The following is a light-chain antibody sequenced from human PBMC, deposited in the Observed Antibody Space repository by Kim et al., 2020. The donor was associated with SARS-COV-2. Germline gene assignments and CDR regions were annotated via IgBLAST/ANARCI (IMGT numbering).Light chain of an antibody. Sequence: SPGQTARITCSGDALPTQYAYWYRQKPGQAPILVIYKDNERPSDIPERFSGSNSGTTVTLTISEVQAEDEADYYCQSADSSGSSVVFGGGTQLTVL. CDR1: ALPTQY. CDR2: KDN. J-gene: IGLJ3*02. CDR3: QSADSSGSSVV. V-gene: IGLV3-25*03.